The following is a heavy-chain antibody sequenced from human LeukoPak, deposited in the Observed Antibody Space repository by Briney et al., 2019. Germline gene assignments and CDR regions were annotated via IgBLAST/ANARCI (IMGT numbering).Heavy chain of an antibody. Sequence: SVKVSCKASGYTFTGYYMHWVRQAPGQGLEGVGWIDPNSDGTNYAQKFPVRVTMTSDRSISTAYMELSRLRSDDTAVYYCAREQGYGYGEFDYWGQGTLVTVSS. J-gene: IGHJ4*02. CDR1: GYTFTGYY. D-gene: IGHD5-18*01. CDR2: IDPNSDGT. V-gene: IGHV1-2*02. CDR3: AREQGYGYGEFDY.